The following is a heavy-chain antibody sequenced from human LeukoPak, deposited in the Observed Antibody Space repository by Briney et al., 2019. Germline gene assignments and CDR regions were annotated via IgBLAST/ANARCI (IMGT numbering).Heavy chain of an antibody. CDR2: ISVSNGNT. Sequence: ASVKVSCKASAYTFTNYAISWVRQAPGQGLEWMGWISVSNGNTNYAQKLQGRVTMTTDTSTNTAYMELRSLRFDDTAVYYCASLMVRGVTYYYYGMDVWGQGTTVTVSS. CDR1: AYTFTNYA. CDR3: ASLMVRGVTYYYYGMDV. V-gene: IGHV1-18*01. J-gene: IGHJ6*02. D-gene: IGHD3-10*01.